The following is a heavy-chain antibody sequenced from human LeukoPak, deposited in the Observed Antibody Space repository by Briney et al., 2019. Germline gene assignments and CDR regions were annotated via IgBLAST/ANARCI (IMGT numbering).Heavy chain of an antibody. J-gene: IGHJ5*02. Sequence: SETLSLTCAVYGGSFSGYYWSWIPHPPGKGLDWIEEINHSGSTNYNPSLKSRVTISVDTSKNQFSLKLSSVTAADTAVYYCARAEYCSSTSCSLDWFDPWGQGTLVTVSS. V-gene: IGHV4-34*01. CDR3: ARAEYCSSTSCSLDWFDP. D-gene: IGHD2-2*01. CDR2: INHSGST. CDR1: GGSFSGYY.